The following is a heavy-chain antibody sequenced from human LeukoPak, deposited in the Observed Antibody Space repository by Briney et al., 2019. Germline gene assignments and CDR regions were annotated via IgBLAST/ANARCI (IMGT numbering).Heavy chain of an antibody. V-gene: IGHV4-39*07. CDR2: IYSGGST. CDR1: GGSISSSSYY. D-gene: IGHD4-11*01. Sequence: SETLSLTCTVSGGSISSSSYYWDWIRQSPGKGLEWIGSIYSGGSTNYNPSLKSRVTISVDTSKNQFSLKLSSVTAADTAVYCCARDIVTNYYYYGMDVWGQGITVTVSS. CDR3: ARDIVTNYYYYGMDV. J-gene: IGHJ6*02.